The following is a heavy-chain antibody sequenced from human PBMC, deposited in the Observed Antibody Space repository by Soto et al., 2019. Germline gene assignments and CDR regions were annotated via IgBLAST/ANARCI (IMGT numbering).Heavy chain of an antibody. V-gene: IGHV4-59*12. J-gene: IGHJ4*02. CDR3: VRVGVGSGNHFDS. CDR2: IHYSGRT. D-gene: IGHD1-26*01. CDR1: NGSISGFY. Sequence: SETLSLTCSVSNGSISGFYWTWIWQPPGKILEWIGYIHYSGRTDYNPSLTSRATMSVDTSKNQFSLNLKSITAADTAVYYCVRVGVGSGNHFDSWGRGAMVTVSS.